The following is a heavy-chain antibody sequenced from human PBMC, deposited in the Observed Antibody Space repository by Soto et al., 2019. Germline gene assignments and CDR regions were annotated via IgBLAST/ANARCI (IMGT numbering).Heavy chain of an antibody. J-gene: IGHJ5*02. CDR2: ISTYSGDT. V-gene: IGHV1-18*01. CDR3: ARHLGPTTSENWFDP. CDR1: GYTFFTYD. Sequence: QVHLVQSGVEVKTPGASVKVSCQASGYTFFTYDISWVRQAPGQGLEWMGWISTYSGDTKYAQKFLGRVTMTTDTSATTAYLELRSLRSHDTAVYYCARHLGPTTSENWFDPWGQGTLVSVSS. D-gene: IGHD5-12*01.